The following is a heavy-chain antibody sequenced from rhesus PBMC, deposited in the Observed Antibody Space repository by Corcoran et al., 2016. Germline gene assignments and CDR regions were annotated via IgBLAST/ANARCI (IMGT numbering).Heavy chain of an antibody. CDR3: AIGQHSGSWQYGLDS. CDR1: GFTFSSYW. J-gene: IGHJ6*01. CDR2: INSGGGST. Sequence: EVQLVESGGGLAKPGGSLRLYCAASGFTFSSYWMNGGRQAPGKGLEWVSAINSGGGSTYYADSVKGRFTISRDNSKNTLSLQMNSLRAEDTAVYYCAIGQHSGSWQYGLDSWGQGVVVTVSS. D-gene: IGHD6-25*01. V-gene: IGHV3S25*01.